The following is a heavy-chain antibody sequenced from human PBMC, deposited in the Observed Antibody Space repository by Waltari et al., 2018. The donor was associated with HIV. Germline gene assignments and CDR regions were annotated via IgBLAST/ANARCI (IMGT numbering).Heavy chain of an antibody. D-gene: IGHD2-8*01. V-gene: IGHV6-1*01. CDR1: GDSVPTNTPA. J-gene: IGHJ2*01. Sequence: QVQLQQSGPGLVKPSQTLSLTCAISGDSVPTNTPAWNWLSQSPSRGLEWLGRTYYRSKWQNDYVASVKSRITITPDTSSNQFSLQLNSVTPEDTAVYYCARAPNGGWYFDLWGRGTLVTVSS. CDR2: TYYRSKWQN. CDR3: ARAPNGGWYFDL.